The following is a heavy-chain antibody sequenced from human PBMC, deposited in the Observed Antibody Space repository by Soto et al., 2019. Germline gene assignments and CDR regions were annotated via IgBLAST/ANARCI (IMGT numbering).Heavy chain of an antibody. J-gene: IGHJ5*02. V-gene: IGHV1-69*13. CDR1: GGTFSSYA. CDR2: IIPIFGTA. D-gene: IGHD3-22*01. CDR3: ARDVSYYYDSSGYWFDP. Sequence: GASVKVSCKASGGTFSSYAISWVRQAPGQGLEWMGGIIPIFGTANYAQKFQGRVTITADESTSTAYMELSSLGSEDTAVYYCARDVSYYYDSSGYWFDPWGQGTLVTVSS.